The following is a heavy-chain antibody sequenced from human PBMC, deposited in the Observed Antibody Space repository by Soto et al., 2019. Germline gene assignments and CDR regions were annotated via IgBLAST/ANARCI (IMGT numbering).Heavy chain of an antibody. CDR3: ARGRKVRNYDYDSSNYFSVFDY. CDR2: IYYTGST. V-gene: IGHV4-59*01. Sequence: SETLTLSCTVSGYSISTFYWGWMRQSPGKELEWIGDIYYTGSTTYNPSLKGRVTNSADSSKNQFTLKLNSANAAHTAVYYCARGRKVRNYDYDSSNYFSVFDYWGQGTQVTVSS. J-gene: IGHJ4*02. D-gene: IGHD3-22*01. CDR1: GYSISTFY.